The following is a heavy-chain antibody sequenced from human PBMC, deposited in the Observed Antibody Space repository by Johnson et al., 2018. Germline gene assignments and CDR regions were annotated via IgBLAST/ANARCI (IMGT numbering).Heavy chain of an antibody. CDR1: GFTVSSNY. J-gene: IGHJ6*03. CDR2: IYSGGST. Sequence: VQLVESGGGLVQPGGSLRLSCAASGFTVSSNYMSWVRQAPGKGLEWVSVIYSGGSTYYADSVKGRFTISRDNSKNTLYLQMNRLRAEDTAGYYCARHRRGFYYYYYMDVWGKGTTVTVAS. CDR3: ARHRRGFYYYYYMDV. D-gene: IGHD3-16*01. V-gene: IGHV3-66*02.